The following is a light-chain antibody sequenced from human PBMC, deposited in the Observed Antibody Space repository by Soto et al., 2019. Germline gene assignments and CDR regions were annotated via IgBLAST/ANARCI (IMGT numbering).Light chain of an antibody. CDR3: QQYNNYWT. Sequence: DIQMTQSPSTLSASVGDRVTLTCRASQSILTWLAWYQQKPGKAPKLLIYKASSLESGVPSRFSGSGSGTEFTLTISSLQSDDFATYYCQQYNNYWTFGQGTKVEIK. V-gene: IGKV1-5*03. J-gene: IGKJ1*01. CDR1: QSILTW. CDR2: KAS.